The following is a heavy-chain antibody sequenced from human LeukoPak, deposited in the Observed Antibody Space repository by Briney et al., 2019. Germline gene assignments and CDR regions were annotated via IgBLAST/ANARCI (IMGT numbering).Heavy chain of an antibody. CDR2: IYYSEST. Sequence: SETLSLTCTVSGGSISSHYWSWIRQPPGKGLEWIGYIYYSESTNYNPSLKSRVTISVDTSKNQFSLKLSSVTAADTAVYYCARDSAFGVTAWFDPWGRGTLVTVSS. V-gene: IGHV4-59*11. CDR3: ARDSAFGVTAWFDP. CDR1: GGSISSHY. J-gene: IGHJ5*02. D-gene: IGHD3-3*01.